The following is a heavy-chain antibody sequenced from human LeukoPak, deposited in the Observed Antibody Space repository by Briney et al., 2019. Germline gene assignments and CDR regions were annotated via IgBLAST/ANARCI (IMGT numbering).Heavy chain of an antibody. J-gene: IGHJ4*02. D-gene: IGHD3-22*01. CDR1: GYTFTSYD. V-gene: IGHV1-8*01. CDR3: ARVGYYDSSGYYLLRPAPFDY. CDR2: MNPNSGNT. Sequence: GASVKVSCKASGYTFTSYDINWVRQATGQGLEWMGWMNPNSGNTGYAQKLQGRVTMTTDTSTSTAYMELRSLRSDDTAVYYCARVGYYDSSGYYLLRPAPFDYWGQGTLVTVSS.